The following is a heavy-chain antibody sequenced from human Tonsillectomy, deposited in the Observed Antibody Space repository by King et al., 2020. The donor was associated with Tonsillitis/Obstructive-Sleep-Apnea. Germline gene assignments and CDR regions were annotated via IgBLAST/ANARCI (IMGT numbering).Heavy chain of an antibody. V-gene: IGHV1-2*06. CDR2: INPNSGGT. Sequence: QLVQSGAEVKKPGASVKVSCKASGYTFTGYYMHWVRQAPGQGLEWMGRINPNSGGTNYAQKFQGRVTMTRDTSISTAYMERGRLRSDDTAVYYCASPSDILPGYSGTDDAFDIWGQGTMVTVSS. CDR3: ASPSDILPGYSGTDDAFDI. D-gene: IGHD3-9*01. J-gene: IGHJ3*02. CDR1: GYTFTGYY.